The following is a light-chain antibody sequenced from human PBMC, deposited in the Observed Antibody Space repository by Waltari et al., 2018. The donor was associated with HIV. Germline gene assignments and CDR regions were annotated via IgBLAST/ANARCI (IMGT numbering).Light chain of an antibody. CDR2: GKN. CDR1: TSNIGRNT. V-gene: IGLV1-44*01. Sequence: QSVLTPPPSASGPPEQRVNIPCPGTTSNIGRNTVSWFQQFPGTAPKVLIYGKNQRPAGVPDRFSGSKSGTSASLAISGLQSEDEADYYCASWDDSLNGPVFGGGTKLTVV. CDR3: ASWDDSLNGPV. J-gene: IGLJ2*01.